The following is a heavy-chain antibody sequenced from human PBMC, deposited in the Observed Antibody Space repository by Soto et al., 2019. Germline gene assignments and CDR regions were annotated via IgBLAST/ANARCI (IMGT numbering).Heavy chain of an antibody. CDR3: AKDVRAAMVTFGDF. CDR2: ISYDGSNK. D-gene: IGHD5-18*01. CDR1: GFTFSNYG. V-gene: IGHV3-30*18. J-gene: IGHJ4*02. Sequence: QVQLVDSGGGVVQPGRSLRLSCAASGFTFSNYGMHWVRQAPGKGLEWVAVISYDGSNKYYADSVKGRFTNSRDNSKNTLYLQMNSLRAEDTAVYYCAKDVRAAMVTFGDFWGQGTLVTVSS.